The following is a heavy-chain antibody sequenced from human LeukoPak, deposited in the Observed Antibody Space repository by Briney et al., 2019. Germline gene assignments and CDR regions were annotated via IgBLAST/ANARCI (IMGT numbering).Heavy chain of an antibody. CDR2: INHSGST. CDR3: AREDDSSGYYQPPDAFDI. J-gene: IGHJ3*02. D-gene: IGHD3-22*01. V-gene: IGHV4-34*01. Sequence: SSETLSLTCAVYGGSFSGYYWSWIRQTPGKGLEWIGEINHSGSTNYNPSLKSRVTISVDTSKNQFSLKLSSVTAADTAVYYCAREDDSSGYYQPPDAFDIWGQGTMVTVSS. CDR1: GGSFSGYY.